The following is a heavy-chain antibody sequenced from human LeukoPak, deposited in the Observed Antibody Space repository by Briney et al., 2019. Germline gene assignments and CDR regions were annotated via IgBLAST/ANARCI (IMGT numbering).Heavy chain of an antibody. V-gene: IGHV4-39*01. CDR3: ARHPIIAAAGWFDP. J-gene: IGHJ5*02. CDR2: IYYSGST. Sequence: SETLSLTCTVSGGSISSSSYYWGWIRQPPGTGLEWIGSIYYSGSTYYNPSLKSRVTISVDTSKNQFSLKLSSVTAADTAVYYCARHPIIAAAGWFDPWGQGTLVTVSS. CDR1: GGSISSSSYY. D-gene: IGHD6-13*01.